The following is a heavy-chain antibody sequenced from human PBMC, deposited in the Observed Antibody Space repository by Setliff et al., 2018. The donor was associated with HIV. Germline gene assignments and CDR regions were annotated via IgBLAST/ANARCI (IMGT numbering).Heavy chain of an antibody. D-gene: IGHD1-26*01. V-gene: IGHV4-59*11. CDR2: ISHSGNT. CDR1: GDSINTHY. Sequence: SETLSXXXTVSGDSINTHYWSWIRQPPGKGLEWIGCISHSGNTNFNPSLNSRXXISLDTSKNQFSLRLTSLTAADTAIYYCARSTVGAGASFPWGXGILVTVSS. J-gene: IGHJ5*02. CDR3: ARSTVGAGASFP.